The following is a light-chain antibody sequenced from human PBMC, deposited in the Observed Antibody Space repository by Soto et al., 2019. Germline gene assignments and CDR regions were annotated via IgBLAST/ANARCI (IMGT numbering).Light chain of an antibody. Sequence: EIMLTQSPGTLSLSPGERATLSCRASQSVSNNYLAWYQQKPGQAPRLLIYGASNRATGIPDRFSGSGSGTYFTLTISSLEPEDFGVYFCHQRNKFGQGTRLEIK. V-gene: IGKV3D-20*02. CDR2: GAS. CDR3: HQRNK. CDR1: QSVSNNY. J-gene: IGKJ5*01.